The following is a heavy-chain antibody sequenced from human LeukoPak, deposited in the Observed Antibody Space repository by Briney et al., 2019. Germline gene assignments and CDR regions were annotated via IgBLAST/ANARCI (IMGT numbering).Heavy chain of an antibody. CDR1: GLTFSSYA. D-gene: IGHD5-12*01. Sequence: GRSLRLSCAASGLTFSSYAMHWVRQASGKGLEWVAVISYDGSNKYYADSVKGRFTISRDNSKNTLYLQMNSLRAEDTAVYYCFIWLNWGQGTLVTVSS. J-gene: IGHJ4*02. CDR2: ISYDGSNK. CDR3: FIWLN. V-gene: IGHV3-30-3*01.